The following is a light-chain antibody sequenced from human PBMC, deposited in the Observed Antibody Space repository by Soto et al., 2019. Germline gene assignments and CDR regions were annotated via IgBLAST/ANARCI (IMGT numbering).Light chain of an antibody. V-gene: IGKV1-13*02. CDR2: DAS. Sequence: AIQLTPSTSSLSASVGDRANITCRASQGISSALAWYQQKPGKAPKLLIYDASSLESGVPSRFSGSGSGTDFTLTISSLQPEDFATYYCQQFNSYPQGFTFGPGTKVDIK. J-gene: IGKJ3*01. CDR3: QQFNSYPQGFT. CDR1: QGISSA.